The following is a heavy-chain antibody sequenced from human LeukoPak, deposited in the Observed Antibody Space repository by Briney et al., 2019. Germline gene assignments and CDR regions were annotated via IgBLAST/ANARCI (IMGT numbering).Heavy chain of an antibody. J-gene: IGHJ4*02. Sequence: ASVKVSCKASGYTFTGYYMHWVRQAPGQGLEWMGWINPNSGGTNYAQKFQGRVTMTRDTSISTAYMELSRLRSDDTAVYYCAVFPYCGGDCYEGPDRPVFDYWGQGTLVTVSS. CDR2: INPNSGGT. CDR1: GYTFTGYY. V-gene: IGHV1-2*02. D-gene: IGHD2-21*01. CDR3: AVFPYCGGDCYEGPDRPVFDY.